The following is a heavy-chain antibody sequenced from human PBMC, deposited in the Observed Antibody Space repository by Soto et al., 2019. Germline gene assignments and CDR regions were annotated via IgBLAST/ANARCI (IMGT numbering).Heavy chain of an antibody. Sequence: QDQLVQSGAEVKKPGASVKISCEASGYTFTSHGISWVRQAPGQGLEWLGWISTYNSRTHYAQKVQGRVTMTTDTSTSTAYLDLRSLTFDDTAAYYCARARYCASPSCYKHYYYGMDTWGPGTTVTGSS. CDR1: GYTFTSHG. CDR2: ISTYNSRT. J-gene: IGHJ6*02. V-gene: IGHV1-18*04. CDR3: ARARYCASPSCYKHYYYGMDT. D-gene: IGHD2-2*02.